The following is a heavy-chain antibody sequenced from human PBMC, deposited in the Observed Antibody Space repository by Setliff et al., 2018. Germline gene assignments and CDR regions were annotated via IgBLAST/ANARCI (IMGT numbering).Heavy chain of an antibody. CDR1: GFPFSSHA. CDR3: AKDPPWSPDYYFDY. D-gene: IGHD3-3*01. J-gene: IGHJ4*02. V-gene: IGHV3-23*01. Sequence: PGESLKISCAGSGFPFSSHAITWVRQAPGKGLEWVSSISGSGTTTYYADSVKGRFTISRDNGENTLYLQMDSLRVEDTAVYYCAKDPPWSPDYYFDYWGQGTLVTVSS. CDR2: ISGSGTTT.